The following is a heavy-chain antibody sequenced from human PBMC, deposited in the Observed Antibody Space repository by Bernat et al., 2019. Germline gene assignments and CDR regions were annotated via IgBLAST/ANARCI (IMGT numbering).Heavy chain of an antibody. D-gene: IGHD6-19*01. J-gene: IGHJ3*02. CDR1: VSSNY. CDR3: ATSSGWYSGAFDI. Sequence: VSSNYMSWVRQAPGKGLEWVSVIYSGGSTYYADSVKGRFTISRDNSKNTLYLQMNSLRAEVTAVYYFATSSGWYSGAFDIWG. CDR2: IYSGGST. V-gene: IGHV3-66*01.